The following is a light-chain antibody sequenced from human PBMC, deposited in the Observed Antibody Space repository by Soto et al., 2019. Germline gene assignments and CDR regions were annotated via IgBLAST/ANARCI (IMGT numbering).Light chain of an antibody. Sequence: QSALTQPASVSGSPGQSITISCTGSSSDVGGHNFVSWYQQHPGKGPKLMIYDVSNRPSGVSNRFSGSKSGNTASLTISGLQAEDEADYYCSSYTSSSTLYVFGTGTKLTVL. V-gene: IGLV2-14*01. CDR3: SSYTSSSTLYV. CDR2: DVS. CDR1: SSDVGGHNF. J-gene: IGLJ1*01.